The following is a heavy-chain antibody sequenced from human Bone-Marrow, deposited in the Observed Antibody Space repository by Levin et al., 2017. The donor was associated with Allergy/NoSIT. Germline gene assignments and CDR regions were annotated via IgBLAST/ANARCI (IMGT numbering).Heavy chain of an antibody. CDR2: IDTSAGST. D-gene: IGHD4-17*01. J-gene: IGHJ5*02. V-gene: IGHV1-46*01. CDR3: ARDRDHNYGTNTINWFDL. CDR1: GYTFTSYF. Sequence: ASVKVSCKASGYTFTSYFMHWVRQAPGQGLEWMGMIDTSAGSTTYAQKFQGRVTMTRDTSTNTVYMELSSLRSEDTAVYYCARDRDHNYGTNTINWFDLWGQGTLVTVSS.